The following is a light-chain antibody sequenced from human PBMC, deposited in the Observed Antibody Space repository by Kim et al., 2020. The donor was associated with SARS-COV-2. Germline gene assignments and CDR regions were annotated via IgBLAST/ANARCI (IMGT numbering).Light chain of an antibody. CDR1: KMGSKS. Sequence: AQGKTERMNGGGRKMGSKSVNGYQQKPGQAHTLVIYFESDRPEGIPERFCGANTDNTANLTIRRVEGGDEADYFCQVWDSSSDQGVLGGGTQLTVL. V-gene: IGLV3-21*04. CDR2: FES. J-gene: IGLJ2*01. CDR3: QVWDSSSDQGV.